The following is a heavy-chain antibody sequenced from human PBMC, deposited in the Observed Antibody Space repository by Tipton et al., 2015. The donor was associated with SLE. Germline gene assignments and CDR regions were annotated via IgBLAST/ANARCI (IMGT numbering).Heavy chain of an antibody. Sequence: TLSLTCAVYGGSFSGYYWSRIRQPPGKGLEWIGEINHSGSTNYNPSLKSRVTISVDTSKNQFSLKLSSVTAADTAVYYCAIRRGLYCSSTSCPVGFDPWGQGTLVTVSS. CDR1: GGSFSGYY. CDR3: AIRRGLYCSSTSCPVGFDP. J-gene: IGHJ5*02. D-gene: IGHD2-2*01. CDR2: INHSGST. V-gene: IGHV4-34*01.